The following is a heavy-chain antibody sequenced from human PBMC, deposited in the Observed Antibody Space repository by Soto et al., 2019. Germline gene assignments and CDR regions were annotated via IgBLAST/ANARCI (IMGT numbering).Heavy chain of an antibody. V-gene: IGHV4-39*01. Sequence: SETLSLTCTVSGGSISSSSYYWGWIRQPPGKGLEWIGSIYYSGSTYYNPSLKSRVTISVDTSKNQFSLKLSSVTAADTAVYYCASRAAYSSGWLIRAFDIWGQGTMVTVSS. CDR1: GGSISSSSYY. CDR2: IYYSGST. J-gene: IGHJ3*02. CDR3: ASRAAYSSGWLIRAFDI. D-gene: IGHD6-19*01.